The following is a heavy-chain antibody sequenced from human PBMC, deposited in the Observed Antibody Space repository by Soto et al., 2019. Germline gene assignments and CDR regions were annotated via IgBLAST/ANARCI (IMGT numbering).Heavy chain of an antibody. Sequence: SETLSLTCTVSGGSISSGGYYWSWIRQHPGKGLEWIGYIYYSGSTYYNPSLKSRVTISVDTSKNQFSLKLSSVTAADTAVYYCASDYYDSSGAYFDYWGQGTLVTVSS. CDR1: GGSISSGGYY. V-gene: IGHV4-31*03. CDR3: ASDYYDSSGAYFDY. CDR2: IYYSGST. D-gene: IGHD3-22*01. J-gene: IGHJ4*02.